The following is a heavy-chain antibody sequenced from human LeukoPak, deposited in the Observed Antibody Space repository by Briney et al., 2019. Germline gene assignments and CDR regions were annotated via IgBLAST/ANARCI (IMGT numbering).Heavy chain of an antibody. CDR1: GFNFSDYY. Sequence: PGGSLRLSCEASGFNFSDYYMTWIRQAPGKGLEWLSYISPNSYSTYYTASLRGRFTISRDNSKNSMYLQMNSLRAEDTALYYCARQKRTFDYWGRGTLVTVSS. V-gene: IGHV3-11*01. CDR2: ISPNSYST. J-gene: IGHJ4*02. CDR3: ARQKRTFDY.